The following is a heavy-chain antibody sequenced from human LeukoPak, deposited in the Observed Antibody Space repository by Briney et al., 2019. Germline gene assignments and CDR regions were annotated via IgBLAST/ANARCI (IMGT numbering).Heavy chain of an antibody. Sequence: PGGSLRLSCAASGFTFSSYWMSWVRQAPGKGLEWVANIKQDGSEKDYVDSVKGRFTISRDNAKNSLYLQMNSLRAEDTAVYYCARLPARGIAAAGSDCWGQGTLVTVSS. CDR1: GFTFSSYW. D-gene: IGHD6-13*01. CDR2: IKQDGSEK. V-gene: IGHV3-7*01. J-gene: IGHJ4*02. CDR3: ARLPARGIAAAGSDC.